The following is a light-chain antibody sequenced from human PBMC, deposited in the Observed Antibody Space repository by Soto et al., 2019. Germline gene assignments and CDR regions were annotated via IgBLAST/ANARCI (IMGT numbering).Light chain of an antibody. CDR3: QQRYDWPPIT. CDR2: GAS. CDR1: HSIDNY. V-gene: IGKV3-11*01. J-gene: IGKJ5*01. Sequence: TQSPSSLSASVGDRITITCRASHSIDNYLAWYQQKPGQAPRLLIYGASSRATGIPDRFSGSGSGTDFTLTISNLQPEDFAVYYCQQRYDWPPITFGQGTRLEIK.